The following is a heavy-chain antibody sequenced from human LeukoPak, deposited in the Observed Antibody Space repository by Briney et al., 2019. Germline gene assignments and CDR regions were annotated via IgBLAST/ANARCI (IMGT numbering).Heavy chain of an antibody. CDR3: ARANDFWSGYSDYDYYGMDV. CDR1: GFTFSSYN. Sequence: GGSLRLSCAASGFTFSSYNMTWVRQAPGKGLEWVSSLSSSSSYIFYADSLKGRFTISRDNAKNSLYLQMNSLRVEDTAVYYCARANDFWSGYSDYDYYGMDVWGLGTTVTVSS. J-gene: IGHJ6*02. CDR2: LSSSSSYI. D-gene: IGHD3-3*01. V-gene: IGHV3-21*01.